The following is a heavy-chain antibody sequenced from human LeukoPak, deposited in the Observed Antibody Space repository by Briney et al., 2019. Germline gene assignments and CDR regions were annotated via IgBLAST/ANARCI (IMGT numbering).Heavy chain of an antibody. CDR2: ISAYNGNT. CDR1: GYTFTSYG. V-gene: IGHV1-18*01. CDR3: ARVDSSSWYEGLDY. J-gene: IGHJ4*02. Sequence: ASVKVSCKASGYTFTSYGISWVRQAPGQGLEWMGRISAYNGNTNYAQKLQGRATMTADTSTSTAYMELRSLRSDDTAVYYCARVDSSSWYEGLDYWGQGTLVTVSS. D-gene: IGHD6-13*01.